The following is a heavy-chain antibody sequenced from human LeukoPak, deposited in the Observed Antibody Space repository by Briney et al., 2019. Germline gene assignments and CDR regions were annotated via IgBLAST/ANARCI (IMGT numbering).Heavy chain of an antibody. J-gene: IGHJ4*02. CDR3: ARDRVLRYFDWLLLGDYFDY. Sequence: GASVKVSCKASGYTFTSYGTSWVRHAPGQGLEWMGWISAYNGNTNYAQKLQGRVTMTTDTSTSTAYMELRSLRSDDTAVYYCARDRVLRYFDWLLLGDYFDYWGQGTLVTVSS. D-gene: IGHD3-9*01. CDR1: GYTFTSYG. CDR2: ISAYNGNT. V-gene: IGHV1-18*01.